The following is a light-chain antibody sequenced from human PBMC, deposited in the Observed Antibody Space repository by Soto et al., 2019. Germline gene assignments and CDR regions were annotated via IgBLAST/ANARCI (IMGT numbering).Light chain of an antibody. CDR3: QPSDHLIS. V-gene: IGKV3-20*01. Sequence: VKRLGPGNAALYKMGIATVSCMASQSVSSSYLAWYQHKPGQAPRLLISGASNRAVGIPDRFSGSGSGTDFTLTICRLEPEDFAVYYSQPSDHLISFCGGTNVDIK. CDR1: QSVSSSY. J-gene: IGKJ3*01. CDR2: GAS.